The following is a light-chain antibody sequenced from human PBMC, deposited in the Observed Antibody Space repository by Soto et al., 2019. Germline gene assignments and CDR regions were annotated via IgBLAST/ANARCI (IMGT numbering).Light chain of an antibody. V-gene: IGLV2-8*01. J-gene: IGLJ2*01. CDR3: SSYAGSNKVV. Sequence: QSALTQPPSASGSPGQSVTISCTGTISDVGGYNYVSWYQQHPGKAPKLMIYEVSKRPSGVPDRFSGSKSGNTASLTVSGLQAEDEADYYCSSYAGSNKVVFGGGTQLTVL. CDR1: ISDVGGYNY. CDR2: EVS.